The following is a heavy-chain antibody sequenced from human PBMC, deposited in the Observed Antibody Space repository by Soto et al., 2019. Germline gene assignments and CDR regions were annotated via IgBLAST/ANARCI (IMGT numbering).Heavy chain of an antibody. Sequence: QVQLVQSGAEVKKPGASVKVSCKASGYTFTSYDINWVRQATGQGLEWMGWMNPNSGNTGYAQKFQGRVTMTRNTSISTAYMERSSLGSEDAAVYYCARGVRNYYDSSGYQSTDGDAFDIWGQGTMVTVSS. CDR1: GYTFTSYD. J-gene: IGHJ3*02. CDR3: ARGVRNYYDSSGYQSTDGDAFDI. V-gene: IGHV1-8*01. D-gene: IGHD3-22*01. CDR2: MNPNSGNT.